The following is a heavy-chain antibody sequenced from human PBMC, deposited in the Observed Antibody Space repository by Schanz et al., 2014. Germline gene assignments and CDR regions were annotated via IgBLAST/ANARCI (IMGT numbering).Heavy chain of an antibody. CDR3: ARDRRNADLDY. J-gene: IGHJ4*02. Sequence: EVHLVESGGGLVQPGGSLRLSCAASGITFSSHSFNWVRQAPGKGLEWISYITYNGGTTYYADSVKGRFTISRDNAKNSLYLETNSLRAEDTALYNCARDRRNADLDYWGQGTLVTVSS. CDR2: ITYNGGTT. D-gene: IGHD1-1*01. CDR1: GITFSSHS. V-gene: IGHV3-48*01.